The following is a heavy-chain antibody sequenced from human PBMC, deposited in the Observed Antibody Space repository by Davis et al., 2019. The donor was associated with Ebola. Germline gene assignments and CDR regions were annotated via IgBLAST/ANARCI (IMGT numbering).Heavy chain of an antibody. Sequence: SETLSLTCAVYGGSFSGYYWSWIRQPPGKGLEWIGEINHSGSTNYNPSLKSRVTISVDTSKTQFSLQLTSATAADTAVYYCVRLDSQRYIDSWGQGTLVTVSS. CDR2: INHSGST. CDR1: GGSFSGYY. CDR3: VRLDSQRYIDS. V-gene: IGHV4-34*01. D-gene: IGHD1-1*01. J-gene: IGHJ4*02.